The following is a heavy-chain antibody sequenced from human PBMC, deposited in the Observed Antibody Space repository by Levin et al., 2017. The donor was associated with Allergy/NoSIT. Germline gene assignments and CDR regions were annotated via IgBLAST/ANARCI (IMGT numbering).Heavy chain of an antibody. D-gene: IGHD2-2*01. CDR2: IDHSGHT. V-gene: IGHV4-39*01. Sequence: ASETLSLTCTVSGDSIWGRGHYWGWIRQPPGKDLEWLGSIDHSGHTYYNTSLKSRVTISVDTSMNQFSLRLSSVTAADTAMYYCARPFQPALAAAPFDNWGQGTLVTVST. CDR3: ARPFQPALAAAPFDN. J-gene: IGHJ4*02. CDR1: GDSIWGRGHY.